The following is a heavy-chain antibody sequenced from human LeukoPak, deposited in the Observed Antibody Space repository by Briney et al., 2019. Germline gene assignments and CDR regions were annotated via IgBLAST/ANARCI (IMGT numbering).Heavy chain of an antibody. CDR3: ARDFGSGRNWFDP. J-gene: IGHJ5*02. Sequence: GGSLRLSCTVSGFTVSSNSMSWVRQAPGKGLEWVSFIYSDNTHYSDSVKGRFTISRDNSKNTLYLQMNSLRAEDTAVYYCARDFGSGRNWFDPWGQGTLVTVSS. V-gene: IGHV3-53*01. CDR2: IYSDNT. CDR1: GFTVSSNS. D-gene: IGHD3-10*01.